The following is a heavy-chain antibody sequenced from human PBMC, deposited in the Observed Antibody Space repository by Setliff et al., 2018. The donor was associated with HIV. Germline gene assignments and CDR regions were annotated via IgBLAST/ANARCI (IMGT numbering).Heavy chain of an antibody. CDR1: GGTSSTHA. Sequence: SVKVSCKASGGTSSTHAMNWVRQAPGQGLEWMGQIISILEITDYEQKFQGRLTITADEPTNTIYMELSGLRSEDTAVYYCAGPRGDEAFDIWGQGTMVTVSS. V-gene: IGHV1-69*10. D-gene: IGHD3-10*01. J-gene: IGHJ3*02. CDR3: AGPRGDEAFDI. CDR2: IISILEIT.